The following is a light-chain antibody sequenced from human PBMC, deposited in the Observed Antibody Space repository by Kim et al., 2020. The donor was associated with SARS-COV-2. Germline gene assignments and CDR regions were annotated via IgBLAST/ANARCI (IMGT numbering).Light chain of an antibody. J-gene: IGKJ5*01. CDR1: QSISSY. CDR2: AAS. Sequence: DIQMTQSPSSLSASVGDRVTITCRASQSISSYLNWYQQKPGKAPKLLIYAASSLQSGVPSRFSGSGSGTDFTLTISSLQPEDCATYYCQQRYSTPLTFGQGTRLESK. V-gene: IGKV1-39*01. CDR3: QQRYSTPLT.